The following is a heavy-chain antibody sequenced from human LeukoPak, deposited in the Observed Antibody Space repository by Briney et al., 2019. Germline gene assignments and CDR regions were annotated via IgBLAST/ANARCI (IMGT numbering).Heavy chain of an antibody. CDR1: RYTFTSYG. D-gene: IGHD5-12*01. V-gene: IGHV1-18*01. J-gene: IGHJ6*03. Sequence: ASVTVSCKASRYTFTSYGISWVRQAPGQGLEWMEWISAYNGNTNYAQKLQGRVTMTTDTSTSTAYMELRSLRSDDTAVYYCARHSGYDHYYYYYMDVWGKGTTVTVSS. CDR3: ARHSGYDHYYYYYMDV. CDR2: ISAYNGNT.